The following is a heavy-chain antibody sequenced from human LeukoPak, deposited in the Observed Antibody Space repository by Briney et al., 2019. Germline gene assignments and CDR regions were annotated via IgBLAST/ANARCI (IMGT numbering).Heavy chain of an antibody. CDR3: AKDRSFAHYYDSSGCLDY. Sequence: PGGSLRLSCAASGFTFSSYGMHWVRQAPGKGLEWVAVISYDGSNKYYADSVKGRFTISRDNSKNTLYLQMNSLRAEDTAVYYCAKDRSFAHYYDSSGCLDYWGQGTLVTVSS. CDR1: GFTFSSYG. V-gene: IGHV3-30*18. CDR2: ISYDGSNK. J-gene: IGHJ4*02. D-gene: IGHD3-22*01.